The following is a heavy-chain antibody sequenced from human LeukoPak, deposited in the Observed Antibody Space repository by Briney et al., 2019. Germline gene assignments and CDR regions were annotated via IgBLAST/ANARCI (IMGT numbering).Heavy chain of an antibody. J-gene: IGHJ3*02. V-gene: IGHV3-11*01. CDR2: ISSSGSTI. Sequence: PGGSLRLSCAASGFTFSDYYMSWIRQAPGKGLEWVSYISSSGSTIYYADSVKGRFTISRDNAKNSLYLQMNSLRAEDTAVYYCARAYYYGSGSYPHDAFDIWGQGTMVTVSS. D-gene: IGHD3-10*01. CDR3: ARAYYYGSGSYPHDAFDI. CDR1: GFTFSDYY.